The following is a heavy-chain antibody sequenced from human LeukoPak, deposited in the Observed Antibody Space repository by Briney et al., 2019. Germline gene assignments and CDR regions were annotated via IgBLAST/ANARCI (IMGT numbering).Heavy chain of an antibody. CDR1: GYSISSGYY. CDR2: IYHSGST. CDR3: ARGFRYSSSWYSYSEYFQH. D-gene: IGHD6-13*01. V-gene: IGHV4-38-2*01. Sequence: SETLSLTCAVSGYSISSGYYWGWIRQPPGKGLEWIGSIYHSGSTYYNPSLKSRVTISVDTSKNQFSLKLSSVTAADTAVYYCARGFRYSSSWYSYSEYFQHWGQGTLVTVSS. J-gene: IGHJ1*01.